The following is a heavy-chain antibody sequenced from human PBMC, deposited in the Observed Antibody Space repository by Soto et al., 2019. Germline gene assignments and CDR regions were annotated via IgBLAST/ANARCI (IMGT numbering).Heavy chain of an antibody. J-gene: IGHJ6*03. CDR2: ISAYNGNT. Sequence: GASVKVSCKASGYTFTSYGISWVRQAPGQGLEWMGWISAYNGNTNYAQKLQGRVTMTTDTSTSTAYMELRSLRSDDTAVYYCARDHCSSTSCPPYYYYYMDVWGKGTTVTVSS. D-gene: IGHD2-2*01. CDR1: GYTFTSYG. V-gene: IGHV1-18*01. CDR3: ARDHCSSTSCPPYYYYYMDV.